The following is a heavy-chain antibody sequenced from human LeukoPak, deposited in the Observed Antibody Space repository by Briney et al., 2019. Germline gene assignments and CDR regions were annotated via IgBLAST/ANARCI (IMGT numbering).Heavy chain of an antibody. V-gene: IGHV4-59*12. CDR2: IYYSGST. D-gene: IGHD2-2*03. J-gene: IGHJ3*02. CDR3: ARVRLDIVVVPAAAAFDI. Sequence: SETLSLTCTVSGGSISSYYWSWIRQPPGKGLEWIGSIYYSGSTYYNPSLKSRVTISVDTSKNQFSLKLSSVTAADTAVYYCARVRLDIVVVPAAAAFDIWGQGTMVTVSS. CDR1: GGSISSYY.